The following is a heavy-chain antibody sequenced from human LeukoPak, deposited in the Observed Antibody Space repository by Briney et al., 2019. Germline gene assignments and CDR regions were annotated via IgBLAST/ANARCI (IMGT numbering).Heavy chain of an antibody. CDR3: ARVTVARGYYFDY. CDR2: IIPILGIA. Sequence: KVSCKASGGTFSSYAISWVRQAPGQGLEWMGRIIPILGIANYPQKFQGRVTITADKSTSTAYMELSSLRSEDTAVYYCARVTVARGYYFDYWGQGTLVTVSS. J-gene: IGHJ4*02. V-gene: IGHV1-69*04. D-gene: IGHD6-19*01. CDR1: GGTFSSYA.